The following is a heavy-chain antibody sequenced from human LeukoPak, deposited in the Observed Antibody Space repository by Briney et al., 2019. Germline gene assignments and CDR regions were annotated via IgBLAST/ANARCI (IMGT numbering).Heavy chain of an antibody. Sequence: GPSATVTRTVSGYTLPELSMHWVRQAPGNGLEWMGGFDPEDGETIYAQKFQGRVTMTEDTSTDTAYMELSSLRSEDTAVYYCATFIRYSSSYWYFDLWGRGTLVTVSS. J-gene: IGHJ2*01. CDR2: FDPEDGET. V-gene: IGHV1-24*01. CDR3: ATFIRYSSSYWYFDL. CDR1: GYTLPELS. D-gene: IGHD6-13*01.